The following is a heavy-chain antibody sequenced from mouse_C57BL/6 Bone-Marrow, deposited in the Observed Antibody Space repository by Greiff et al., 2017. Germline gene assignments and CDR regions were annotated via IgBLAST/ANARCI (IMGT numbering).Heavy chain of an antibody. Sequence: EVQGVESGPELVKPGDSVKISCKASGYSFTGYFMNWVMQSHGKSLEWIGRINPYNGDTFYNQKFKGKATLTVDKSSSTAHMELRSLTSEDSAVYYCARKSNYAWFAYWGQGTLVTVSA. CDR2: INPYNGDT. J-gene: IGHJ3*01. V-gene: IGHV1-20*01. CDR3: ARKSNYAWFAY. D-gene: IGHD2-5*01. CDR1: GYSFTGYF.